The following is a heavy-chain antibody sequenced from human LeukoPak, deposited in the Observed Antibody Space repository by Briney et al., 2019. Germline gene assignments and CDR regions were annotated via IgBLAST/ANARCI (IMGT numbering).Heavy chain of an antibody. D-gene: IGHD1-14*01. CDR3: ARVDKPPSGLDY. CDR1: GYTFTSYG. Sequence: GASVKVSCKASGYTFTSYGMHWVRQAPGQRLEWMGWIDGGNGNTKYSQEFQGRVTITRDTSASTAYMELSSLRSEDMAVYYCARVDKPPSGLDYWGQGTLVTVSS. V-gene: IGHV1-3*03. J-gene: IGHJ4*02. CDR2: IDGGNGNT.